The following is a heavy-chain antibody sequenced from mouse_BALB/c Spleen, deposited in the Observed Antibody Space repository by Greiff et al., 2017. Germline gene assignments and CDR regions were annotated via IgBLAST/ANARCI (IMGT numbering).Heavy chain of an antibody. CDR1: GFSLTSYG. V-gene: IGHV2-9*02. Sequence: VKVIESGPGLVAPSQSLSITCTVSGFSLTSYGVHWVRQPPGKGLEWLGVIWAGGSTNYNSALMSRLSISKDNSKSQVFLKMNSLQTDDTAMYYCARDDGYFYWGQGTLVTVSA. D-gene: IGHD2-3*01. CDR3: ARDDGYFY. J-gene: IGHJ3*01. CDR2: IWAGGST.